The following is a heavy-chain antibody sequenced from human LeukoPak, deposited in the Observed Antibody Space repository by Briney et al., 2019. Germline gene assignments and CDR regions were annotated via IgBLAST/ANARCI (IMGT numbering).Heavy chain of an antibody. CDR2: ISSSGSTI. CDR1: GFTFSSYS. V-gene: IGHV3-48*04. J-gene: IGHJ4*02. CDR3: ARGSGSLGYYFDY. Sequence: GGSLRLSCAASGFTFSSYSMNWVRQAPGKGLEWVSYISSSGSTIYYADSVKGRFTISRDNAKNSLYLQMNSLRAEDTAVYYCARGSGSLGYYFDYWGQGTLVTVSS. D-gene: IGHD1-26*01.